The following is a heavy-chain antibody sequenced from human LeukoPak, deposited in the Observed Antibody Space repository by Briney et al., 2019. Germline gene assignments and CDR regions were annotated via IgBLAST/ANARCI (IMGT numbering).Heavy chain of an antibody. V-gene: IGHV3-66*01. Sequence: GGSLRLSCAASGVSVSSNFMIWVRLAPGKGLEWVSLIYSGGETSYADSVKGRFSISRDNSKNTLYLQMNSLRVEDTAVYYCTRDPPAVAINTYAWGQGTLVTVSS. J-gene: IGHJ5*02. D-gene: IGHD6-13*01. CDR2: IYSGGET. CDR1: GVSVSSNF. CDR3: TRDPPAVAINTYA.